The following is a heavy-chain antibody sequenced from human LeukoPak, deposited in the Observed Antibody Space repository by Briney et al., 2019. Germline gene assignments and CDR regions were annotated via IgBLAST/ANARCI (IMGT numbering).Heavy chain of an antibody. CDR3: AKYLTVVVVAPSNY. Sequence: GGSLRLSCAASGFTFSSYAMHWVRQAPGKGLEWVAVISYDGSNKYYADSVKGRFTISRDNSKNTLYLQMNSLRAEDTAVYYCAKYLTVVVVAPSNYWGQGTLVTVSS. D-gene: IGHD2-15*01. J-gene: IGHJ4*02. CDR1: GFTFSSYA. CDR2: ISYDGSNK. V-gene: IGHV3-30-3*02.